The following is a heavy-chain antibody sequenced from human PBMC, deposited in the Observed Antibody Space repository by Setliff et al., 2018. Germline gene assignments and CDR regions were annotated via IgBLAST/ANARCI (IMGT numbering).Heavy chain of an antibody. CDR2: IYSDGSA. J-gene: IGHJ4*02. CDR1: GGIIYDHW. V-gene: IGHV4-4*07. Sequence: LSLTCSVSGGIIYDHWWTWIRQPAGAGLEWIGRIYSDGSADYNPSLRSRVTISVDKSKNQFFLKLTSMTAADTALYFCARERQGGFLEWAPFDSWGQGVVVTVLL. D-gene: IGHD3-3*01. CDR3: ARERQGGFLEWAPFDS.